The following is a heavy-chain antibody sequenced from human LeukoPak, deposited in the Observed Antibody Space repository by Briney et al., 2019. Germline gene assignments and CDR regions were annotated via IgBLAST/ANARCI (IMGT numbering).Heavy chain of an antibody. D-gene: IGHD3-22*01. V-gene: IGHV3-53*01. CDR1: GFTVSSNY. J-gene: IGHJ3*02. CDR3: ARESDSEDAFDI. Sequence: GGSLRLSCAASGFTVSSNYMSWVRQAPGKGLEWVSVIYSGGSTYYADSVKGRFTISRDNSKNTLYLQMNSLRVEDTAVYYCARESDSEDAFDIWGQGTMVTVSS. CDR2: IYSGGST.